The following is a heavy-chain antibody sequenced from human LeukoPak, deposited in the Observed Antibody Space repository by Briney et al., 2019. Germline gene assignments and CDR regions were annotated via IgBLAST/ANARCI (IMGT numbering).Heavy chain of an antibody. CDR3: AKDSQYSATYGQIY. Sequence: GGSLRLSCAASGITFSSYSMNWVRQAPGKGLEWVSSISSSSSYIYYADSVKGRFTISRDNAKNSLYLQMNSLRAEDTAVYYCAKDSQYSATYGQIYWGQGTLVTVSS. D-gene: IGHD1-26*01. V-gene: IGHV3-21*01. CDR1: GITFSSYS. CDR2: ISSSSSYI. J-gene: IGHJ4*02.